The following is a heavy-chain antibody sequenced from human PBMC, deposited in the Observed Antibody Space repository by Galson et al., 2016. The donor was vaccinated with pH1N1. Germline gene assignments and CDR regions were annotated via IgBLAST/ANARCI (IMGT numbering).Heavy chain of an antibody. Sequence: SVTSNTSYWSWIRQPPGKGLEWIAYISYTGSTDYNPSLKSRVTISLDTSKNQFSLNLTSVTAADTAVYYCARAFGAATSDYWGQGTLVTVSS. V-gene: IGHV4-61*01. D-gene: IGHD2-15*01. J-gene: IGHJ4*02. CDR2: ISYTGST. CDR3: ARAFGAATSDY. CDR1: SVTSNTSY.